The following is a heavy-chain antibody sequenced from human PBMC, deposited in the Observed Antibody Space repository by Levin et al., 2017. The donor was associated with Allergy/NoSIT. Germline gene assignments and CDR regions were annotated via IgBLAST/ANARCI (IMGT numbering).Heavy chain of an antibody. D-gene: IGHD5-24*01. V-gene: IGHV3-30-3*01. J-gene: IGHJ4*02. CDR3: ATPRDGYNLRLPDY. CDR1: GFTFSSYA. CDR2: ISYDGSNK. Sequence: TGGSLRLSCAASGFTFSSYAMHWVRQAPGKGLEWVAVISYDGSNKYYADSVKGRFTISRDNSKNTLYLQMNSLRAEDTAVYYCATPRDGYNLRLPDYWGQGTLVTVSS.